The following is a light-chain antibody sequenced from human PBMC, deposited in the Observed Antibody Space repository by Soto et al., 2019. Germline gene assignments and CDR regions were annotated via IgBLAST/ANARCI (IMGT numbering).Light chain of an antibody. V-gene: IGLV2-8*01. Sequence: QSALTQPPSASGSPGQSVTISCTGTFNDVGGYNYVSWYQQHPGKAPKVIIYEVYKRPSGVSDRFSGSTSGSTASLTISGLQAEDEAEYYCCSYVGATTYVFGSGTKLTVL. J-gene: IGLJ1*01. CDR2: EVY. CDR3: CSYVGATTYV. CDR1: FNDVGGYNY.